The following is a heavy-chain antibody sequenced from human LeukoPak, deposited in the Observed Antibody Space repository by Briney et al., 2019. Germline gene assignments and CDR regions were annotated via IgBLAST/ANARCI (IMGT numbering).Heavy chain of an antibody. V-gene: IGHV4-31*03. CDR1: GDSISSGGNY. Sequence: SETPSLTCTVSGDSISSGGNYWSWLRQHPGKGLEWIGYIYYSGSTYYNPSLKSRLTISVDTSKNQFSLKLSSVTAADTAVYYCARWGNSGYASGYFDYWGQGTLVTVSS. CDR2: IYYSGST. CDR3: ARWGNSGYASGYFDY. D-gene: IGHD5-12*01. J-gene: IGHJ4*02.